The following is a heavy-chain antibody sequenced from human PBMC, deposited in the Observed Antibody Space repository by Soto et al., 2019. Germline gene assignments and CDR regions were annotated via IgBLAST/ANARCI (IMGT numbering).Heavy chain of an antibody. V-gene: IGHV3-30*09. Sequence: QEQMVQSGGGVVQPGRSLRLSCAASPFTFRSYSMHWVRQAPGKGLEWMTSISYDGSKESYADSVKGRFAVSRDNSKNTLYLQMNSPRPEDTAVYYCARYSNGGACYSASLDYWGQGTQVTVSS. CDR1: PFTFRSYS. CDR2: ISYDGSKE. CDR3: ARYSNGGACYSASLDY. D-gene: IGHD2-15*01. J-gene: IGHJ4*02.